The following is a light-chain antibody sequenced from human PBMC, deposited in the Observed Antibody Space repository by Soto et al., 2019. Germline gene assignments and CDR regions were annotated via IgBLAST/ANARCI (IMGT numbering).Light chain of an antibody. CDR3: SSYTTSSTVL. CDR1: SSDVGRYNS. CDR2: EVN. V-gene: IGLV2-18*02. J-gene: IGLJ2*01. Sequence: QSVLTQPPSASGSPGQSVTISCTGGSSDVGRYNSVSWYQQHPGKVPKLIIYEVNKRPSGVPDRFSGSKSGNTASLTISGLQAEDEADYYCSSYTTSSTVLFGGGTKVTVL.